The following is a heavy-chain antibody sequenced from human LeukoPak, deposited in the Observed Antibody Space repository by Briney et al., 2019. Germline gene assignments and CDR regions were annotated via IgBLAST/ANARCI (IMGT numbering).Heavy chain of an antibody. J-gene: IGHJ5*02. V-gene: IGHV1-69*04. CDR2: IIPILGIA. D-gene: IGHD6-19*01. CDR1: GGTFSSYA. Sequence: ASVKVSCKASGGTFSSYAISWVRQAPGQGLEWMGRIIPILGIANYPQKFQGRVTITADKSTSTAYMELSSLRSEDTAVYYCARDRQSEASWFDPWGQGTLVTVSS. CDR3: ARDRQSEASWFDP.